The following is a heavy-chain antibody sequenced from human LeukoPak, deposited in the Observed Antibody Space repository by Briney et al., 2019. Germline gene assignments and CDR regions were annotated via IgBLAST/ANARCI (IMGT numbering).Heavy chain of an antibody. V-gene: IGHV3-7*04. CDR2: IKQDGSEK. D-gene: IGHD5-24*01. J-gene: IGHJ3*02. CDR1: GFTFRSHW. CDR3: ARLVGMVTTYDI. Sequence: GGSLTLSCAASGFTFRSHWMSWVRQAPGKGLQWVASIKQDGSEKLYLDSVRGRFTISRDNAENSLYLQMNSLRDEDTAVYYCARLVGMVTTYDIWGQRTMVTVSS.